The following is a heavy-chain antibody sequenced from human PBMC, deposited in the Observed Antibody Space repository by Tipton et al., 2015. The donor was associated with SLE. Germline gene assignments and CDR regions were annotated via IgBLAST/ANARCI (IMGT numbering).Heavy chain of an antibody. V-gene: IGHV4-61*08. CDR1: GGSVSSSGYS. J-gene: IGHJ1*01. CDR3: ARYGTYDGSRYFQH. Sequence: LRLSCTVSGGSVSSSGYSWSWIRQPPGKGLEWIGYIYYSGSTNYNPSLKSRVTISVDTSKNQFSLKLSSVTAADTAVYYCARYGTYDGSRYFQHWGQGTLVTVSS. CDR2: IYYSGST. D-gene: IGHD1-26*01.